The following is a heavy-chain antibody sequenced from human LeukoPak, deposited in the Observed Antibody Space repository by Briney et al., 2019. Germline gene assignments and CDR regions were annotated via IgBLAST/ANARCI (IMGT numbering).Heavy chain of an antibody. Sequence: SQTLSLTCTVSGGSISSGSYYWSWIRQPAGKGLEWIGRIYTSGSTNYNPSLKSRVTISVDTSKNQFSLKLSSVTAADTAVYYCARDMPFEDYMDVWGKRTTVTVSS. CDR1: GGSISSGSYY. J-gene: IGHJ6*03. CDR2: IYTSGST. D-gene: IGHD2-2*01. CDR3: ARDMPFEDYMDV. V-gene: IGHV4-61*02.